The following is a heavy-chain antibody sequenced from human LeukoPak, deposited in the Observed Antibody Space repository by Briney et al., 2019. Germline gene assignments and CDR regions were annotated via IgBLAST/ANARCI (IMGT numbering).Heavy chain of an antibody. Sequence: GGSLRLSCAASGFTVSSNYMSWVRQAPGKGLEWVSMIYSGGSTYYADSVKGRFTISRDNSKNTLYLQMNSLRAEDTAVYYCAKDLGYCSSTSCYRAPLMDYWGQGTLVTVSS. J-gene: IGHJ4*02. V-gene: IGHV3-53*01. D-gene: IGHD2-2*02. CDR1: GFTVSSNY. CDR3: AKDLGYCSSTSCYRAPLMDY. CDR2: IYSGGST.